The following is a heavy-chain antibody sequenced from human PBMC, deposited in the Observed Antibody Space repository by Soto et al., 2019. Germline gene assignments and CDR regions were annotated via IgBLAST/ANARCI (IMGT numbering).Heavy chain of an antibody. Sequence: EVQLVESGGGLVKPGGSLRLSCAASGFTFSNAWMNWVRQAPGKGLEWVGRIKSKTDGGTKDYAAPVKGRSTISRDDSKNTLYLQMNSLKTEDTAVYYCTTRDSGYDPRRNYYYGMDVWGQGTTVTVSS. CDR1: GFTFSNAW. D-gene: IGHD5-12*01. CDR2: IKSKTDGGTK. J-gene: IGHJ6*02. V-gene: IGHV3-15*07. CDR3: TTRDSGYDPRRNYYYGMDV.